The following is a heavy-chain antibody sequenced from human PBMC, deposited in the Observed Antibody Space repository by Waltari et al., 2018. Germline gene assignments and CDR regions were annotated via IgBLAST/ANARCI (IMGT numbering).Heavy chain of an antibody. CDR2: INGGNGNT. CDR3: ARDRLLWFRESYGMDV. D-gene: IGHD3-10*01. J-gene: IGHJ6*02. V-gene: IGHV1-3*01. Sequence: QVQLVQSGAEVKKPGASVKVSCKASGYTFTSYAMHWVRQAPGQRLEGMGWINGGNGNTKYSQKFQGRVTITRDTSASTAYMELSSLRSEDTAVYYCARDRLLWFRESYGMDVWGQGTTVTVSS. CDR1: GYTFTSYA.